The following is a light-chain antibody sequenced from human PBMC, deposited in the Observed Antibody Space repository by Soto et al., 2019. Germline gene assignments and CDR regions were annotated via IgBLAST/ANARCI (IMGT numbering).Light chain of an antibody. CDR2: AAS. J-gene: IGKJ1*01. V-gene: IGKV1-39*01. CDR1: QSMSSY. CDR3: QQSYSTPGA. Sequence: DIQMTQSASSLSASVGDRVTITCRASQSMSSYLNWYQQKPGKATKLLIYAASSLQSGVPSRFSGSGSGTDFTLTIISLQPEDFATYYCQQSYSTPGAFGQGTKVEIK.